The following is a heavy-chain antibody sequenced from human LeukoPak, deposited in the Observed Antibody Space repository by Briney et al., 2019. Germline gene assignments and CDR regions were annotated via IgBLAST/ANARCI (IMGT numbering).Heavy chain of an antibody. D-gene: IGHD2-8*02. CDR2: IWYDGSNK. J-gene: IGHJ4*02. V-gene: IGHV3-33*01. CDR3: ARDRSRWGCMDY. CDR1: GFTFSSYG. Sequence: GGSLRLSCAASGFTFSSYGMHWVRQAPGKGLEWVAVIWYDGSNKYYADSVKGRFTISRDNSKNTLYLQMNSLRAEDAAVYYCARDRSRWGCMDYWGQGTLVTVSS.